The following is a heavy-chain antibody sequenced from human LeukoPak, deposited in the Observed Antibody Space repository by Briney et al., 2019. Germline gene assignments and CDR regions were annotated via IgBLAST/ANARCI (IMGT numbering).Heavy chain of an antibody. V-gene: IGHV4-38-2*01. CDR2: IYHSGTT. D-gene: IGHD5-18*01. CDR1: GYSISSNYY. Sequence: SETLSLTCAVSGYSISSNYYWGWIRQPPGKGLEWIGTIYHSGTTYYNPSLKSRLTISVDTSKNQFSLKLSSVTAADTAVYYCARGIRGYSYIFDYWGQGTLVTVSS. CDR3: ARGIRGYSYIFDY. J-gene: IGHJ4*02.